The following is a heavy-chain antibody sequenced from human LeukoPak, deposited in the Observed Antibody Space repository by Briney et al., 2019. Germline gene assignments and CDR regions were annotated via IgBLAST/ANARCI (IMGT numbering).Heavy chain of an antibody. CDR2: IYQSGST. CDR3: ARRVCSGGSCPFDY. V-gene: IGHV4-38-2*01. J-gene: IGHJ4*02. D-gene: IGHD2-15*01. CDR1: GYSISSGYY. Sequence: SETLSLTCAVSGYSISSGYYWGWIRQPPGKGLEWIGSIYQSGSTYYNPSLKSRVTISVDTSKNQFSLKLSSVTAADTAVYYCARRVCSGGSCPFDYWGQGTLVTVSS.